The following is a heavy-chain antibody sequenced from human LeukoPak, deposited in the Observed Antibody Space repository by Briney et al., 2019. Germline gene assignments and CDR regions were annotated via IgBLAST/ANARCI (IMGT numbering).Heavy chain of an antibody. D-gene: IGHD6-13*01. J-gene: IGHJ2*01. CDR1: GGSISSSSYY. CDR2: TYYSGST. V-gene: IGHV4-39*07. Sequence: PSETLSLTCTVSGGSISSSSYYWGWIRQPPGKGLEWIGSTYYSGSTYYNPSLKSRVTISVDTSKNQFSLKLSSVTAADTAVYYCARSLAAAGPFPDWYFDLWGRGTLVTVSS. CDR3: ARSLAAAGPFPDWYFDL.